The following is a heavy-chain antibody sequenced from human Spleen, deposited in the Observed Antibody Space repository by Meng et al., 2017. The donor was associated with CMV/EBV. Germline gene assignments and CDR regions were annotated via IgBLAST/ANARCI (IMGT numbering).Heavy chain of an antibody. V-gene: IGHV4-34*01. D-gene: IGHD6-6*01. CDR1: GGSFSGYY. CDR3: ASERYSSSSVFDY. Sequence: QVQLQQWGAGLLKPSETLSLTRAVYGGSFSGYYWSWIRQPPGKGLEWIGEINHSGSTNYNPSLKSRVTISVDTSKNQFSLKLSSVTAADTAVYYCASERYSSSSVFDYWGQGTLVTVSA. J-gene: IGHJ4*02. CDR2: INHSGST.